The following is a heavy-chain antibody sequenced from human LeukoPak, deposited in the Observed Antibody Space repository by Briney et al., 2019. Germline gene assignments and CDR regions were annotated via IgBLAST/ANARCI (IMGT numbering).Heavy chain of an antibody. D-gene: IGHD3-10*01. Sequence: SETLSLTCTVSGGSISSYYWSWIRQPPGKGLEWIGYIYYSGSTNYNPSLKSRVTISVDTSKNQFSLKLSSVTAADTAVYYCARDGEVGVDYWGPGTLVTVSS. J-gene: IGHJ4*02. V-gene: IGHV4-59*01. CDR1: GGSISSYY. CDR3: ARDGEVGVDY. CDR2: IYYSGST.